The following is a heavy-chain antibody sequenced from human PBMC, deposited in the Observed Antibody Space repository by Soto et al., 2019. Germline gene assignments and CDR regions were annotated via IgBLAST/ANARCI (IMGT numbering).Heavy chain of an antibody. V-gene: IGHV4-34*01. CDR3: ARVVRGTVTTVVDAFDI. CDR2: MSHSGGT. J-gene: IGHJ3*02. Sequence: QVQLQQWGAGLLKPSETLSLTCAVYGGFVSSGSYYWSWIRQPPGKGLEWIGEMSHSGGTHFNPSLKSRVTISVGTSKNQYSLKMSSVTAADTALYYCARVVRGTVTTVVDAFDIWGPGTMLTVSS. CDR1: GGFVSSGSYY. D-gene: IGHD1-1*01.